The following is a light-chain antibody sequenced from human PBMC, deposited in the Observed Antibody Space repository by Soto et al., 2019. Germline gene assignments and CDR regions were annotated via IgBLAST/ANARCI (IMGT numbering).Light chain of an antibody. J-gene: IGKJ2*01. CDR3: QHYNGY. CDR2: DAS. Sequence: DIQMTQSPSTLSASVGDRVTITCRASQSISNWLAWYQQKPGKAPEVLIYDASSLKSGVPSRFSGSGSGTEFTLTIGILQPDDFAAYDCQHYNGYFGQGTKLESK. V-gene: IGKV1-5*01. CDR1: QSISNW.